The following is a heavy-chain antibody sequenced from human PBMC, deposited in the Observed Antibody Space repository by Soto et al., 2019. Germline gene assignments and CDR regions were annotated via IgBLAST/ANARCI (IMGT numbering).Heavy chain of an antibody. CDR3: ARVLRFLEWLFGPGDY. CDR1: GYTFTSYG. D-gene: IGHD3-3*01. J-gene: IGHJ4*02. V-gene: IGHV1-18*04. CDR2: ISAYNGNT. Sequence: ASVKVCCKASGYTFTSYGISWVRQAPGQGLEWMGWISAYNGNTNYAQKLQGRVTMTTDTSTSTAYMELRSLRSDDTAVYYCARVLRFLEWLFGPGDYWGQGTLVTVS.